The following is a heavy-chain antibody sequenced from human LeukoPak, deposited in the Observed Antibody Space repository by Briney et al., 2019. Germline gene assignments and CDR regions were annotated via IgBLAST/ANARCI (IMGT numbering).Heavy chain of an antibody. V-gene: IGHV4-59*08. Sequence: PSEXLSLTCTVSGGSISSYYWSWIRQPPGKGLEWIGYIYYSGSTNYNPSLKSRVTISVDTSKNQFSLKLSSVTAADTAVYYCARHIEGWSSSGWPYYFDYWGQGTLVTVSS. J-gene: IGHJ4*02. CDR2: IYYSGST. CDR1: GGSISSYY. CDR3: ARHIEGWSSSGWPYYFDY. D-gene: IGHD6-19*01.